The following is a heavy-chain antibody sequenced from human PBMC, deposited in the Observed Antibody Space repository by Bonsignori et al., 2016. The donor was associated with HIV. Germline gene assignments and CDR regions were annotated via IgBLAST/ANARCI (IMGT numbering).Heavy chain of an antibody. CDR1: GGSISNYY. J-gene: IGHJ4*02. D-gene: IGHD3-10*01. Sequence: SETLSLTCTVSGGSISNYYWSWIRQPAGKGLEWIGRNQISGSTNYNPSLKSRVIMSVDTSKNQFSLKLSSVTAADTAVYYCAREARPGGVPYFDYWGQGIPVTVSS. CDR3: AREARPGGVPYFDY. V-gene: IGHV4-4*07. CDR2: NQISGST.